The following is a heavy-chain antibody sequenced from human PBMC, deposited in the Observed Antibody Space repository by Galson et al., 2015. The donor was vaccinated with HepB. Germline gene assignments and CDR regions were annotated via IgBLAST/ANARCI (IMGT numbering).Heavy chain of an antibody. J-gene: IGHJ4*02. D-gene: IGHD3-3*01. V-gene: IGHV3-30-3*01. CDR2: ISYDGSNK. CDR1: GFTFSSYA. CDR3: ARGGFLEWLPSIDY. Sequence: SLRLSCAASGFTFSSYAMHWVRQAPGKGLEWVAVISYDGSNKYYADSVKGRFTISRDNSKNTLYLQMNSLRAEDTAVYYCARGGFLEWLPSIDYWGQGTLVTVSS.